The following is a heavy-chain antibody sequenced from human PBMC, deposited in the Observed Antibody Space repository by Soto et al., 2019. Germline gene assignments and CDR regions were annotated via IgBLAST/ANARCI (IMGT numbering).Heavy chain of an antibody. CDR1: GFTFDDYA. Sequence: LRLSCAASGFTFDDYAMHWVRQAPGKGLEWVSGISWNSGSIGYADSVKGRFTISRDNAKNSLYLQMNSLRAEDTALYYCAKARSGSPYYYYMDVWGKGTTVTVSS. CDR3: AKARSGSPYYYYMDV. V-gene: IGHV3-9*01. CDR2: ISWNSGSI. J-gene: IGHJ6*03. D-gene: IGHD3-10*01.